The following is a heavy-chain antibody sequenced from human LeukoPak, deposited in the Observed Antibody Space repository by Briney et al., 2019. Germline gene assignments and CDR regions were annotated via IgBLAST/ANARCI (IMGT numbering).Heavy chain of an antibody. CDR1: GFTFSSYE. J-gene: IGHJ6*03. CDR3: ARERGATKYYYYYMDV. Sequence: PGGSLRLSCAASGFTFSSYEMNWVRQAPGKGLEWVSYISSSGSTIYYADSVKGRFTISRDNAENSLYLQMNSLRAEDTALYYCARERGATKYYYYYMDVWGKGTTVTVSS. V-gene: IGHV3-48*03. CDR2: ISSSGSTI. D-gene: IGHD1-26*01.